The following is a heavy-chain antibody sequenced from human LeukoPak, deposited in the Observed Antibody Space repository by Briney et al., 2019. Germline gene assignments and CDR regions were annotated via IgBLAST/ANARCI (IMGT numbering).Heavy chain of an antibody. V-gene: IGHV3-30*02. Sequence: PGGSLRLSCAASGFTFSSYAMSWVRQAPGKGLEWVTFIQSHGGPTYYADSVKGRFTISRDNSQNTLYLQMNSLRADDTAVYYCAKGGFGSSWPYFDYWGQGSLVTVSS. CDR2: IQSHGGPT. J-gene: IGHJ4*02. CDR3: AKGGFGSSWPYFDY. CDR1: GFTFSSYA. D-gene: IGHD6-13*01.